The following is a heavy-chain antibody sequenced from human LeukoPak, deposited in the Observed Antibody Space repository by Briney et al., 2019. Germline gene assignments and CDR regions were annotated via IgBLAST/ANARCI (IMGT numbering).Heavy chain of an antibody. D-gene: IGHD5-24*01. Sequence: ASVKVSCKASGYTFTVYGISRGRQAPGQGLEWMGWISAYNGNTNYAQKLQGRVTMTTDTSTSTAYMELRSLRSDDTAVYYCARHRTPVEMRDYWGQGTLVTVSS. CDR2: ISAYNGNT. CDR1: GYTFTVYG. V-gene: IGHV1-18*01. CDR3: ARHRTPVEMRDY. J-gene: IGHJ4*02.